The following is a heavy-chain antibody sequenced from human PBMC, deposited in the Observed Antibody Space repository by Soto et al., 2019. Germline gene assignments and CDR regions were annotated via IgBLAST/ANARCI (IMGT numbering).Heavy chain of an antibody. CDR1: GGSISSYY. Sequence: SLTCTVSGGSISSYYWSWIRQPPGKGLEWIGYIYYSGSTNYNPSLKSRVTISVDTSKNQFSLKLSSVTAADTAVYYCARDAGIAAAGTNWFDPWGQGTLVTV. CDR3: ARDAGIAAAGTNWFDP. CDR2: IYYSGST. V-gene: IGHV4-59*01. D-gene: IGHD6-13*01. J-gene: IGHJ5*02.